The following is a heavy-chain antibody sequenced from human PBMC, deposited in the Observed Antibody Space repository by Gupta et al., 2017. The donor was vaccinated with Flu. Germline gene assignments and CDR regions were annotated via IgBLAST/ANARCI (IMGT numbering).Heavy chain of an antibody. Sequence: EVQLLESGGGLVQPGGSLRLSCAASGFTFSSYAMSGVRQAPGKGLEWVSAISGSGGSTYYADSVKGRFTISRDNSKNTLYLQMNSLRAEDTAVYYCAKVLESRGWVGGYWGQGTVVTVSS. J-gene: IGHJ4*02. CDR2: ISGSGGST. V-gene: IGHV3-23*01. D-gene: IGHD1-26*01. CDR1: GFTFSSYA. CDR3: AKVLESRGWVGGY.